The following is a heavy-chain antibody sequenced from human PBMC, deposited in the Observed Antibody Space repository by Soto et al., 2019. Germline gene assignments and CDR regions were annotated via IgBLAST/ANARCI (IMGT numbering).Heavy chain of an antibody. CDR2: IYYSGST. D-gene: IGHD3-10*01. V-gene: IGHV4-39*01. J-gene: IGHJ4*02. Sequence: QLQLQESGPGLVKPSETLSLTCTVSGGSISSSSYYWGWIRQPPGKGLEWIGSIYYSGSTYYNPSLKSRVTISVDTSKNPFALQLSSVTAADTAVYYCATTYYFGSGSAYWGQGTLVTVSS. CDR3: ATTYYFGSGSAY. CDR1: GGSISSSSYY.